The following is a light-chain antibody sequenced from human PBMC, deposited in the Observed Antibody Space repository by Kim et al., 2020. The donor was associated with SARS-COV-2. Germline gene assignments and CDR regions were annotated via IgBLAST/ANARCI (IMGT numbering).Light chain of an antibody. V-gene: IGKV1-5*03. CDR1: QSISSW. CDR2: KAS. J-gene: IGKJ2*03. CDR3: QQYNSYSPS. Sequence: SASVGDRVTITCRASQSISSWLAWYQQKPGKAPKLLIYKASSLDSGVPSRFSGSGSGTEFTLTISSLQPDDFATYYCQQYNSYSPSFGQGTKLEI.